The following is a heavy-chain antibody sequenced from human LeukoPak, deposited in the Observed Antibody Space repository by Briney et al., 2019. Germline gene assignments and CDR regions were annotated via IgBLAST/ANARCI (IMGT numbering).Heavy chain of an antibody. CDR3: AKCGTSYYYYYYYMDV. D-gene: IGHD2-15*01. V-gene: IGHV3-21*01. CDR1: GFTFNSYT. Sequence: GGSLRLSCAASGFTFNSYTMNWVRQAPGKGLEWVSSISSSSSYIYYADSVKGRFTISRDNAKNSLYLQMNSLRAEDTAVYYCAKCGTSYYYYYYYMDVWGKGTTVTVSS. CDR2: ISSSSSYI. J-gene: IGHJ6*03.